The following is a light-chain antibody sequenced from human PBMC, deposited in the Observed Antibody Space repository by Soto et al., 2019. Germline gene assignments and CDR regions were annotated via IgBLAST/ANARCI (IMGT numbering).Light chain of an antibody. Sequence: QSALTQPASVSGSPGQSITISCTGTNNLVSWYQQHPGKAPKVVLYEGTKRPSGVSNRFSGSNSGSTASLTISGLQAEDEANYFCCAYVGARHYVLGHGTKVTV. V-gene: IGLV2-23*01. J-gene: IGLJ1*01. CDR2: EGT. CDR3: CAYVGARHYV. CDR1: NNL.